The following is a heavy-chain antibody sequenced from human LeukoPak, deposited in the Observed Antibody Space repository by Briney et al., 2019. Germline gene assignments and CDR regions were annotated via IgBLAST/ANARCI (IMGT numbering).Heavy chain of an antibody. J-gene: IGHJ6*03. D-gene: IGHD6-6*01. CDR1: GFTFSSYA. V-gene: IGHV3-23*01. Sequence: GGSLRLSCAASGFTFSSYAMSWVRQAPGKGLEWVSAISGSGGSTYYADSVKGRFTIPRDNSKNTLYLQMNSLRAEDTAVYYCAKDLAARYYYYMDVWGKGTTVAVSS. CDR2: ISGSGGST. CDR3: AKDLAARYYYYMDV.